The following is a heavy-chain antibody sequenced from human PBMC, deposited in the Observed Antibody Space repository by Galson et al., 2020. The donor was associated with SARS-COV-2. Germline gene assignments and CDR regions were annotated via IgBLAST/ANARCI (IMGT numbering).Heavy chain of an antibody. V-gene: IGHV3-23*01. CDR2: ISGGGGST. D-gene: IGHD4-17*01. CDR1: GFTFSRYA. J-gene: IGHJ4*02. CDR3: AKDRGNDYGDQLDF. Sequence: GSLRLSCAASGFTFSRYAMAWVRQAPGKGLEWVSGISGGGGSTYYADSVKGRFTISRDISQNTVYLQMSSLRAEDTAVYYCAKDRGNDYGDQLDFWGQGTQVTVSS.